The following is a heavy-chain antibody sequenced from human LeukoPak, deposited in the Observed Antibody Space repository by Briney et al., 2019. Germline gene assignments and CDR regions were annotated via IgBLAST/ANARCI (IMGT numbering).Heavy chain of an antibody. CDR1: GFAFNDFA. CDR3: AKSSIMFAGGRLGSIDF. J-gene: IGHJ4*02. CDR2: IRRDGSHK. V-gene: IGHV3-30*02. D-gene: IGHD1-26*01. Sequence: PGGSLRLSCAASGFAFNDFAMYWVRQAPGKGLDWVALIRRDGSHKYYAHSIKGRFTISRDNSKNTLYLQMGSLRAEDTAVYYCAKSSIMFAGGRLGSIDFWGQGTLVTVSS.